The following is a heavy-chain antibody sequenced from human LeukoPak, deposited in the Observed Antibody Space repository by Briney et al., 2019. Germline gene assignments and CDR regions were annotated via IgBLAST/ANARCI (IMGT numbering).Heavy chain of an antibody. V-gene: IGHV4-30-4*01. D-gene: IGHD5-18*01. Sequence: SETLSLTCTVSVGSISSGAYYWTWIRQPPGKGLEWIGYIFYSGNTYYNPSLKSRVTISVDTSKNQFSLKLSSVTAADTAVYYCARAMYSYGFYFDYWGQGSLVTVSS. CDR2: IFYSGNT. CDR3: ARAMYSYGFYFDY. J-gene: IGHJ4*02. CDR1: VGSISSGAYY.